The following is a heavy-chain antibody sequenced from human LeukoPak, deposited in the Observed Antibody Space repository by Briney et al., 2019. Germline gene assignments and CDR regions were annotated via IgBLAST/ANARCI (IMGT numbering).Heavy chain of an antibody. Sequence: PGGSLRLSCAASGFTFSSYAMHWVRQAPGKGLEYVSAISSNGGSTYYANSVKGRFTISRDNSKNTLYLQMGSLRAEDMAVYYFARDRGSSWLGFDYWGQGTLVTVSS. CDR3: ARDRGSSWLGFDY. CDR2: ISSNGGST. V-gene: IGHV3-64*01. CDR1: GFTFSSYA. D-gene: IGHD6-13*01. J-gene: IGHJ4*02.